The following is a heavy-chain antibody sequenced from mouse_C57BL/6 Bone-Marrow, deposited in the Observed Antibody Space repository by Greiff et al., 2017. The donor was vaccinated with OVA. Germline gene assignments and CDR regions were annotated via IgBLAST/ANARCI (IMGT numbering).Heavy chain of an antibody. CDR1: GFTFSSYA. Sequence: EVKVVESGGGLVKPGGSLKLSCAASGFTFSSYAMSWVRQTPEKRLEWVATISDGGSYTYYPDNVKGRFTISRDNAKNNLYLQMSHLKSEDTAMYYCARALSSGYVGYWGQGTTLTVSS. CDR3: ARALSSGYVGY. CDR2: ISDGGSYT. J-gene: IGHJ2*01. D-gene: IGHD3-2*02. V-gene: IGHV5-4*03.